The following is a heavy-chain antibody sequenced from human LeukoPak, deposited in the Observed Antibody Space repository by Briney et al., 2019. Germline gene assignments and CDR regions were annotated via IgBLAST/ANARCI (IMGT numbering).Heavy chain of an antibody. CDR3: ARAGPLCSGGRCYDY. CDR1: GGSISSYY. D-gene: IGHD2-15*01. Sequence: SETLSLTCTVSGGSISSYYWSWIRQPPGKGLEWIGYIYHGGSTNYNPSLKSRVTISVDTSKNQFSLKLSSVTATDTAVYYCARAGPLCSGGRCYDYWGQGTPVTASS. CDR2: IYHGGST. V-gene: IGHV4-59*01. J-gene: IGHJ4*02.